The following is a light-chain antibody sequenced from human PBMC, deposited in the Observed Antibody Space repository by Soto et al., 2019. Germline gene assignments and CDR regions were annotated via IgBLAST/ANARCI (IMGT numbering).Light chain of an antibody. Sequence: EIVLTQSPVTLSLSPGERATLSCRASQSVSSNYLAWYQQKPGQAPRLLIYGASTRATGVPDRFSGSGSGTDFTLTISRLELEDFAVYHCQQYGSLSWTFGQGAKVDIK. J-gene: IGKJ1*01. CDR3: QQYGSLSWT. CDR1: QSVSSNY. V-gene: IGKV3-20*01. CDR2: GAS.